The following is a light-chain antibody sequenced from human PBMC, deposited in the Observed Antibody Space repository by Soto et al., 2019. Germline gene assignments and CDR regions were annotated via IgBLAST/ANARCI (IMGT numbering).Light chain of an antibody. CDR2: GAS. CDR1: QTIRSH. V-gene: IGKV1-39*01. CDR3: QQSYTFPFT. J-gene: IGKJ3*01. Sequence: DIPMTPSPSSLSASVGDRVTVTCRASQTIRSHLNWYQQKAGKAPNLLIYGASTLQGGVPSRFSGSGSGTEFTLTISSLQPEDVATYYCQQSYTFPFTFGPGTKVNFK.